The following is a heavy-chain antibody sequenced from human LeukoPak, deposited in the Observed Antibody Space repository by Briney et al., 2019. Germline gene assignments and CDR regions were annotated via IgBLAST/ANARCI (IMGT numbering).Heavy chain of an antibody. CDR1: GASVSSFY. D-gene: IGHD6-19*01. CDR3: AKGDSGWDDY. Sequence: SETLSLTCTVSGASVSSFYWSWLRQPPGKGLEWIGDIYNSGNTNCNPSLKSRATISRDMSKNQFSLNLSSVTAADTAVYYCAKGDSGWDDYWGQGTLVTVSS. CDR2: IYNSGNT. V-gene: IGHV4-59*02. J-gene: IGHJ4*02.